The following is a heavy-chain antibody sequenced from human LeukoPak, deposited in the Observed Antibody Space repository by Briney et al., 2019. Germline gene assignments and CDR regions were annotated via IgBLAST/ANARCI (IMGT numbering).Heavy chain of an antibody. Sequence: ASVKVSCKASGYTFTGYGVSWVRRAPGQGLEWMGWINTYNVNTNYAQKFQGRVTLTTDASTSTAYMELRNLRSDDTAVYYCARDSRRGYSYGYDYWGQGTLVTVSS. CDR2: INTYNVNT. J-gene: IGHJ4*02. CDR1: GYTFTGYG. V-gene: IGHV1-18*01. D-gene: IGHD5-18*01. CDR3: ARDSRRGYSYGYDY.